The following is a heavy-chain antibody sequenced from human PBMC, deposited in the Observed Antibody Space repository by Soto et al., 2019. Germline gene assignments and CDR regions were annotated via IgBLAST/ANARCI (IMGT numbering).Heavy chain of an antibody. V-gene: IGHV1-69*08. Sequence: QVQLVQSGAEVKKPGSSVKVSCKASGGTFSSYTISWVRQAPGQGLEWMGRIIPILGIANYAQKIQGRGTITGEKSTSTAYMELSSLGSADTTVYDCARDPWGYDHGDYEWIGWNYYYYGMDVWGQGTTVTVSS. CDR2: IIPILGIA. CDR3: ARDPWGYDHGDYEWIGWNYYYYGMDV. CDR1: GGTFSSYT. J-gene: IGHJ6*02. D-gene: IGHD4-17*01.